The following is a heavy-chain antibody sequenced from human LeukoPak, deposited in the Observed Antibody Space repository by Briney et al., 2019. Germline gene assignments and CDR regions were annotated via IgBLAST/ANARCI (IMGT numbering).Heavy chain of an antibody. CDR3: ARARGRSSGWYSSGY. D-gene: IGHD6-19*01. CDR1: GYTFTGYY. CDR2: INPNSGGT. Sequence: ASVKVSCKASGYTFTGYYMHWVRQAPGQGLEWMGWINPNSGGTNYAQKFQGRVTMTRDTSISTAYMELSRLRSDDTAVYYCARARGRSSGWYSSGYWGQGTLVTVS. V-gene: IGHV1-2*02. J-gene: IGHJ4*02.